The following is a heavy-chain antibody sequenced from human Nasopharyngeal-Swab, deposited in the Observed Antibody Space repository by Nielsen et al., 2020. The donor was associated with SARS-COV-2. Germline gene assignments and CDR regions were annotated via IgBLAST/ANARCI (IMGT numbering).Heavy chain of an antibody. Sequence: SLKISCAASGFTFSGSAVHWVRQAPGKGLEWVSGISWNSGSIGYADSVKGRFTISRDNAKNSLYLQMNSLRAEDTALYYCATITPSPFDYWGQGTLVTVSS. J-gene: IGHJ4*02. CDR3: ATITPSPFDY. CDR1: GFTFSGSA. V-gene: IGHV3-9*01. CDR2: ISWNSGSI. D-gene: IGHD3-10*01.